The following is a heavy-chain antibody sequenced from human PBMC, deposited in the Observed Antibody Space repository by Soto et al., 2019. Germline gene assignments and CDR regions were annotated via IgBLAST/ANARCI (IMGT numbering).Heavy chain of an antibody. J-gene: IGHJ4*02. CDR3: AKQSRSGSYHNVGSWRHFDY. D-gene: IGHD3-10*01. Sequence: QVKLVESGGGVVQPGRSLRLSCAASGFTFDNYGMHWVRQAPGKGLEWVVVISFDGRNTDYADSVKGRFTISRDNSKNTLYLQMTSLRAEDTAVYYFAKQSRSGSYHNVGSWRHFDYCGQGTLVTVSS. CDR2: ISFDGRNT. V-gene: IGHV3-30*18. CDR1: GFTFDNYG.